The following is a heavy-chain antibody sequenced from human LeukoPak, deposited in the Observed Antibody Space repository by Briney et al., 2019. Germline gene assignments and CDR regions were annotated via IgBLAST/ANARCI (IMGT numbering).Heavy chain of an antibody. J-gene: IGHJ4*02. Sequence: AAGNWIRQSPAXGLEWLGRTYYSSKWYNDCAVSVKSRISISADTSKNQLSLQLTSVSPEDTAVYYCARDPGSPHFDYWGQGTLVTVSS. V-gene: IGHV6-1*01. CDR2: TYYSSKWYN. CDR1: AA. CDR3: ARDPGSPHFDY. D-gene: IGHD1-26*01.